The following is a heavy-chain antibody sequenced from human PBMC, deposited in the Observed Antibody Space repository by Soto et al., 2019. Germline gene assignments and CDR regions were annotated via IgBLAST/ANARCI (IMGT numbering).Heavy chain of an antibody. D-gene: IGHD6-13*01. CDR2: IWYDGSNK. CDR3: ARDKVGAAAHYGMDV. V-gene: IGHV3-33*01. J-gene: IGHJ6*02. Sequence: PGGSMRLSSAASGFTFSSYGMHWVRQAPGKGLEWVAVIWYDGSNKYYADSVKGRFTISRDNSKNTLYLQMNSLRAEDTAVYHCARDKVGAAAHYGMDVWGQGTTVTVSS. CDR1: GFTFSSYG.